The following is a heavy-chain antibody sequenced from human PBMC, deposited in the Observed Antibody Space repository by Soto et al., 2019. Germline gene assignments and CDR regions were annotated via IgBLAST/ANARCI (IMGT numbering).Heavy chain of an antibody. CDR1: GGSISSYY. CDR2: IYYSGST. J-gene: IGHJ6*03. V-gene: IGHV4-59*01. D-gene: IGHD3-3*01. Sequence: SETLSLTCTVSGGSISSYYWSWIRQPPGKGLEWIGYIYYSGSTNYNPSLKSRVTISVDTSKNQFSLKLSSVTAADTAVYYCARGDYDFWSGPYYYYYMDVWGKGTTVTVSS. CDR3: ARGDYDFWSGPYYYYYMDV.